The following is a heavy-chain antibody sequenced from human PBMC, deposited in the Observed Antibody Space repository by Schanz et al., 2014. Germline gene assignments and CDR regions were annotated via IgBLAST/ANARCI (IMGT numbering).Heavy chain of an antibody. CDR1: GYTFTGYY. J-gene: IGHJ4*01. D-gene: IGHD5-12*01. CDR2: INPNSGTT. V-gene: IGHV1-2*04. CDR3: ARAFGGYDPAGALDY. Sequence: QVQLVQSGAEMKKPGASVKVSCKASGYTFTGYYMHWGRQAPGQGLEWMGWINPNSGTTNYAQKFQGWVTMTRDTSISTAYMELSRLKADDTAVYYCARAFGGYDPAGALDYWGQGTLVTVSS.